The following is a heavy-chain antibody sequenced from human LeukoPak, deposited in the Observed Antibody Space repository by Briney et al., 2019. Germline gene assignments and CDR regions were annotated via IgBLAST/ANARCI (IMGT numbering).Heavy chain of an antibody. Sequence: GGSLRLSCAASGLHFRRYAMSWVRQAPGKGLEWVSGISGTGGRIYYADSVKGRLTMCRENSKNTTYLQMNRLRAEETAVYQSAKRPLGYCSAGSSYSLFNPCGQGTLVTVSS. CDR1: GLHFRRYA. CDR2: ISGTGGRI. D-gene: IGHD2-15*01. CDR3: AKRPLGYCSAGSSYSLFNP. V-gene: IGHV3-23*01. J-gene: IGHJ5*02.